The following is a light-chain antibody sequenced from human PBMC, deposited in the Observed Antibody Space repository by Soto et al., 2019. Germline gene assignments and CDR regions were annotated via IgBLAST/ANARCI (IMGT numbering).Light chain of an antibody. V-gene: IGLV3-21*04. J-gene: IGLJ2*01. Sequence: SYELTQPPLVSVAPGKTARITCGGNNIGSKSVHWYQQKPGQAPVLVIYYDSDRPSGIPERFSGSNSGNTATLTISRVEAGDEADFYRQVWDSSSDYVVFGGGTKLPVL. CDR3: QVWDSSSDYVV. CDR1: NIGSKS. CDR2: YDS.